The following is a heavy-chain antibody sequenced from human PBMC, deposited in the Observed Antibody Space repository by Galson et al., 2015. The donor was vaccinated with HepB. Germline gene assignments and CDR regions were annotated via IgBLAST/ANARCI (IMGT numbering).Heavy chain of an antibody. V-gene: IGHV4-34*01. Sequence: LSLTCAVYGGSFSGYYWSWIRQPPGKGLEWIGEINHSGSTNYNPSLKSRVTISVDTSKNQFSLKLSSVTAADTAVYYCARIGASLSKVAFDIWGQGTMVTVSS. D-gene: IGHD3-10*01. CDR1: GGSFSGYY. CDR2: INHSGST. CDR3: ARIGASLSKVAFDI. J-gene: IGHJ3*02.